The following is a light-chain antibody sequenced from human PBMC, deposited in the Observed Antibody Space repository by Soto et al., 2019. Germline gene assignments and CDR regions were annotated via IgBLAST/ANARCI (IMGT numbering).Light chain of an antibody. J-gene: IGKJ1*01. CDR2: GAS. Sequence: EIGLTQSPCTLSLSPGERATLSCRASQSVSSSYLAWYQQKPGQAPRLLIYGASSRATGIPDRFSGSGSGTDFTLTISRLEPDDFATYYCQQSYSTPWTFGQGTKVDIK. V-gene: IGKV3-20*01. CDR1: QSVSSSY. CDR3: QQSYSTPWT.